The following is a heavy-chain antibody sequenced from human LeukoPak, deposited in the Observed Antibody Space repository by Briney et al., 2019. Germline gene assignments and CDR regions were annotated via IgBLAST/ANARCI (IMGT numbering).Heavy chain of an antibody. Sequence: PGGSLRLSCAASGFTFSSYSMNWVRQAPGKGLEWVSYISTGGSNINYADSVKGRFTISRDNAKNSLYLQMNSLRAEDTAVYYCARVFGYDFWSGYFDYWGQGTLVTVSS. D-gene: IGHD3-3*01. J-gene: IGHJ4*02. V-gene: IGHV3-48*04. CDR3: ARVFGYDFWSGYFDY. CDR2: ISTGGSNI. CDR1: GFTFSSYS.